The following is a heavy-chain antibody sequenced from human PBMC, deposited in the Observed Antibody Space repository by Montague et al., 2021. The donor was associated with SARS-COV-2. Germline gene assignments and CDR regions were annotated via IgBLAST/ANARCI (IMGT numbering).Heavy chain of an antibody. V-gene: IGHV4-31*03. CDR3: ARPQQQLAFDY. J-gene: IGHJ4*02. D-gene: IGHD6-13*01. CDR1: GGSISSGSYY. CDR2: IYYSGSS. Sequence: TLSLTCTVSGGSISSGSYYWSWIRQHPGKGLEWIGYIYYSGSSYYNPSLKSRVTISVDTSKNQFSLRLSSVTAADTAVYYCARPQQQLAFDYWGQGTLVTVSS.